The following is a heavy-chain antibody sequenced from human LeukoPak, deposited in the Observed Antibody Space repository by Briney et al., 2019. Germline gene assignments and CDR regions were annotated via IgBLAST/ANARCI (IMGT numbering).Heavy chain of an antibody. Sequence: SETLSLTCAVYGGSFSGYYWSWIRQPPGKGLEWIGEINHSGSTNYNPSLKSRVTISVDTSKNQFSLKLSSVTAADTAVYYCARGTRRGWFDPWGQGTLVTVSS. CDR2: INHSGST. CDR3: ARGTRRGWFDP. V-gene: IGHV4-34*01. CDR1: GGSFSGYY. J-gene: IGHJ5*02.